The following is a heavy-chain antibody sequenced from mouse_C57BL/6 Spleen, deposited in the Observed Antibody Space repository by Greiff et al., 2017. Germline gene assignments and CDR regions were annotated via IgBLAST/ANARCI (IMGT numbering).Heavy chain of an antibody. CDR1: GFNINDYY. CDR3: TTCGSGVFDY. D-gene: IGHD1-1*01. J-gene: IGHJ2*01. Sequence: EVQLQQSGAELVRPGASVKLSCTASGFNINDYYMHWVKQRPEQGLEWIGRVDPEDGDTEYAPKFQGKATMTADTASNTAYLQLSSLTSEDTAVYYCTTCGSGVFDYWGQGTTLTVSS. V-gene: IGHV14-1*01. CDR2: VDPEDGDT.